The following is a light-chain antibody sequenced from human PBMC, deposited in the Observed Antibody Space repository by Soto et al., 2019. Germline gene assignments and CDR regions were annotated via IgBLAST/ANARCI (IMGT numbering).Light chain of an antibody. J-gene: IGKJ5*01. Sequence: DIQMTQSPSSLSASVGDIVTITCRASQDISVYLAWYQQKPGKVPKLLIYSASTLQSGVPSRFSGSGSGTDFTLTISSLQPEDVATYYCQKFNTAPLTFGQGTRLEIQ. CDR2: SAS. CDR1: QDISVY. CDR3: QKFNTAPLT. V-gene: IGKV1-27*01.